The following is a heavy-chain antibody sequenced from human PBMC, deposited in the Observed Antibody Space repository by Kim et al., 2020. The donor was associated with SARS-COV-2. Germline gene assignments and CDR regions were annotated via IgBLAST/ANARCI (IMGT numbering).Heavy chain of an antibody. J-gene: IGHJ4*02. CDR3: ARDPRGHYTAMVTGYFDY. D-gene: IGHD5-18*01. CDR1: GFTFSSYA. Sequence: GGSLRLSCAASGFTFSSYAMHWVRQAPGKGLEWVAVISYDGSNKYYADSVKGRFTISRDNSKNTLYLQMNSLRAEDTAVYYCARDPRGHYTAMVTGYFDYWGQGTLVTVSS. V-gene: IGHV3-30*04. CDR2: ISYDGSNK.